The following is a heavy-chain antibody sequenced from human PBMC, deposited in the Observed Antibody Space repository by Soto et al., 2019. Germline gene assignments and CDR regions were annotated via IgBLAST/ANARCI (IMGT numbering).Heavy chain of an antibody. J-gene: IGHJ3*02. D-gene: IGHD3-16*02. CDR3: AREVYVWGSYRYARNAFDI. CDR1: GGSISDYY. CDR2: IDHSGTT. Sequence: SETLSLTCAVYGGSISDYYWSWIRQPPGKGLEWIGEIDHSGTTNYNPSLKSRATISVDTSKKQFSLKLSSVTAADTAAYYCAREVYVWGSYRYARNAFDIWGRGTVVTVSS. V-gene: IGHV4-34*01.